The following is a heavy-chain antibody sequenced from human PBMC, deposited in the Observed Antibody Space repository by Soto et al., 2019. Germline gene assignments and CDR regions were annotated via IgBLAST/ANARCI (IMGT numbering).Heavy chain of an antibody. J-gene: IGHJ6*02. CDR1: GFTFSSYG. V-gene: IGHV3-33*01. CDR3: ARPLMSTGSYYMDYYYGMDV. Sequence: TGGSLRLSCAASGFTFSSYGMHWVRQAPGKGLEWVAVIWYDGSNKYYADSVKGRFTISRDNSKNTLYLQMNSLRAEDTAVYYXARPLMSTGSYYMDYYYGMDVWGQGTTVTVSS. D-gene: IGHD3-10*01. CDR2: IWYDGSNK.